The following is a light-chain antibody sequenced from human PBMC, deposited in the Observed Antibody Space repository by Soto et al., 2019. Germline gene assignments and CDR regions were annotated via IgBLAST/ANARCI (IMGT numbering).Light chain of an antibody. Sequence: DIQMTQSPATLAASVVDRVSLTCLASQSIDTWLAWYQQKPGKAPNLLIYKASRLESGVPSRFSGSGSGTEFTLTISSLQPEDFATYYCQQYNSYSWTFGQGTKVDIK. V-gene: IGKV1-5*03. CDR1: QSIDTW. CDR2: KAS. J-gene: IGKJ1*01. CDR3: QQYNSYSWT.